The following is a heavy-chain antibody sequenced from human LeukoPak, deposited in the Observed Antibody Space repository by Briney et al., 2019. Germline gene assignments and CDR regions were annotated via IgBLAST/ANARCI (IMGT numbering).Heavy chain of an antibody. CDR1: GGSISSSSYY. V-gene: IGHV4-39*01. J-gene: IGHJ4*02. CDR3: ARPRGRSYQDYDY. CDR2: IYYSGST. D-gene: IGHD1-26*01. Sequence: SETLSLTCTVPGGSISSSSYYWGWIRQPPGKGLEWIGSIYYSGSTYYNPSLKSRVTISVDTSKNQFSLKLSSVTAADTAVYYCARPRGRSYQDYDYWGQGTLVTVSS.